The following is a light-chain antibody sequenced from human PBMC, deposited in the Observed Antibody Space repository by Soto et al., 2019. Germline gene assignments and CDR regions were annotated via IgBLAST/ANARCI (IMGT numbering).Light chain of an antibody. CDR1: QSVSSN. V-gene: IGKV3D-15*01. CDR2: GAS. J-gene: IGKJ1*01. Sequence: EIVMTQSPATLSMSPGERATLSCRASQSVSSNLAWYQQKPGQAPRLLIYGASTRATGIPARFSGSGSGTEFTLTISSLQSEDFAVYYCQQYNNWRWWTFGQGTKVEIK. CDR3: QQYNNWRWWT.